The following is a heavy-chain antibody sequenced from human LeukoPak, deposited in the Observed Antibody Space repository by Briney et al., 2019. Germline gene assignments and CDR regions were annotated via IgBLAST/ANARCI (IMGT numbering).Heavy chain of an antibody. CDR2: MYTSGTT. CDR1: GGSIRSGSYY. J-gene: IGHJ4*02. D-gene: IGHD3-22*01. CDR3: ARTASGYYLFDY. Sequence: PSETLSLTCTVSGGSIRSGSYYWNWIRQPAGKGLEWIGRMYTSGTTNYNPSLKSQVTISVDTSKNQFSLKLSSVTAADTAVYYCARTASGYYLFDYWGQGTLVTVSS. V-gene: IGHV4-61*02.